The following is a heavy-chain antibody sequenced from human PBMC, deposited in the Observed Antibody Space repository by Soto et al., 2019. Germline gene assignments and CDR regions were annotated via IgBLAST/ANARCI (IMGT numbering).Heavy chain of an antibody. J-gene: IGHJ4*02. CDR3: VKGKESRYRGASDN. CDR1: GFNFGSYA. V-gene: IGHV3-23*01. CDR2: VSVSVSSP. Sequence: WGSLRLSCAATGFNFGSYAMGWVRQAPGKGLEWVSGVSVSVSSPYYADSVKGRLTISKDKSKNTLYLDLNNLRSEDTAVYFCVKGKESRYRGASDNWGQGTMVSVSS. D-gene: IGHD5-18*01.